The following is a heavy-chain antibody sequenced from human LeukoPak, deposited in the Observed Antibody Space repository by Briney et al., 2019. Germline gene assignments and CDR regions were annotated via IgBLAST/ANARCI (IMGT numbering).Heavy chain of an antibody. Sequence: PGGSLRLSCAASGFTFSSYGMSWVRQAPGKGLEWVSSISGSGGTTYSADSVKGRFTISRDNAKNSLYLQMNSLRAEDTAVYYCARGYLAPTFFDYWGQGTLVTVSS. CDR2: ISGSGGTT. V-gene: IGHV3-23*01. D-gene: IGHD3-16*01. CDR3: ARGYLAPTFFDY. CDR1: GFTFSSYG. J-gene: IGHJ4*02.